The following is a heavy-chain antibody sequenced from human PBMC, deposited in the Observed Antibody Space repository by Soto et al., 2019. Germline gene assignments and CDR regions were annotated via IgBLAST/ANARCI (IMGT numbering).Heavy chain of an antibody. D-gene: IGHD6-19*01. J-gene: IGHJ6*02. CDR3: VGGRIVVAGSSAYYGMDV. Sequence: QVQLVQSGAEVKQPGSSAKVSCKASGGTFSSYRINWVRQAPGQGLEWVGGIVPIRRTADYAQTFQGRVSITADESARTSYLELRSLRSQDTAVYYCVGGRIVVAGSSAYYGMDVWGQGTAVTVSS. V-gene: IGHV1-69*01. CDR1: GGTFSSYR. CDR2: IVPIRRTA.